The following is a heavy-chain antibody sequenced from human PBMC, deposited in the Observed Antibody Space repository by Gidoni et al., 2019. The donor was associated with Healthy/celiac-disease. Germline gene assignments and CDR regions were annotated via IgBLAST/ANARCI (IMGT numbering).Heavy chain of an antibody. CDR2: ISYDGSNK. V-gene: IGHV3-30*18. J-gene: IGHJ6*02. Sequence: QVQLVESGGGVVQPGRSLRLSCAASGFTFSSSGMHWVRQAPGKGLEWVAVISYDGSNKYYADSVKGRFTISRDNSKNTLYLQMNSLRAEDTAVYYCAKAPHYDILTGYGMDVWGQGTTVTVSS. D-gene: IGHD3-9*01. CDR3: AKAPHYDILTGYGMDV. CDR1: GFTFSSSG.